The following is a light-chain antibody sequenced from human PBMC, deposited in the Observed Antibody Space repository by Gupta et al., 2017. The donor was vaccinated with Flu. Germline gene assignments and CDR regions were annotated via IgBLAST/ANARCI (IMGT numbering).Light chain of an antibody. CDR3: TSYTSSTPDV. Sequence: QSALTQPASVSGSPGQSITISCTGSSTDVGRYDYVSWYQQYPGKAPKLIMYEVSNRPAGVSDRFSGSQSDNTASLTISGLQPEDEADYYCTSYTSSTPDVFGTGTRVTVL. CDR2: EVS. V-gene: IGLV2-14*01. J-gene: IGLJ1*01. CDR1: STDVGRYDY.